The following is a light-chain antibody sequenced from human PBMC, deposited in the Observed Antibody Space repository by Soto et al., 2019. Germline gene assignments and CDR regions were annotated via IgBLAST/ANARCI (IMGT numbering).Light chain of an antibody. V-gene: IGKV3-20*01. CDR1: QSVSSY. CDR2: DAS. CDR3: QQYGSSPLT. Sequence: EIVLTQSPGTLSLSTGERATLSCRASQSVSSYLAWYQQKPGQAPRLLIYDASNRATGIPARFSGSGSGTDFTLTISRLEPEDFAVYYCQQYGSSPLTFGGGTKVDIK. J-gene: IGKJ4*01.